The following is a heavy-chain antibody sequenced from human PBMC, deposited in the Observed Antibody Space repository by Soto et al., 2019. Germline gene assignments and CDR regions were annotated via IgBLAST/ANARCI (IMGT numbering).Heavy chain of an antibody. Sequence: VQLVESGGGLVKPGGSLRLSCAASGFTFSHYTMHWVRQAPGTGPEWISSITGSSDYIYYADSVKGRFTISRDNGKNALFLQMNSLRAEDTAVFYCAREQSWLGTSIAPNYYYGLDVWGQGTTVTVSS. V-gene: IGHV3-21*01. CDR1: GFTFSHYT. D-gene: IGHD5-12*01. J-gene: IGHJ6*02. CDR3: AREQSWLGTSIAPNYYYGLDV. CDR2: ITGSSDYI.